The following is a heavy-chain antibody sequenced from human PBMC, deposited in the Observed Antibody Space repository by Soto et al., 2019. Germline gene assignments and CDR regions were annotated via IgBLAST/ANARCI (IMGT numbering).Heavy chain of an antibody. CDR1: GYTLTELS. Sequence: ASVKVSCKVSGYTLTELSMHWVRQAPGKGLEWMGGFDPEDGETIYAQKFQGRVTMTEDTSTDTAYMELSSLRSEDTAVYYCGPGGSWSGGSCSKEVWFDHWGHGTLVTVAS. J-gene: IGHJ5*02. D-gene: IGHD2-15*01. CDR3: GPGGSWSGGSCSKEVWFDH. V-gene: IGHV1-24*01. CDR2: FDPEDGET.